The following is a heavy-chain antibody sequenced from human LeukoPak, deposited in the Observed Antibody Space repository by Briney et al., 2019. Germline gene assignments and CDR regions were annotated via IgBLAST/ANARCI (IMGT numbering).Heavy chain of an antibody. J-gene: IGHJ4*02. CDR3: ARGRFGAGYTLDY. D-gene: IGHD3-9*01. CDR2: INTDGRST. CDR1: GFTFSSSW. V-gene: IGHV3-74*01. Sequence: GGSLRLSCAASGFTFSSSWMHWVRQAPGKGLVWVARINTDGRSTSYADSVKGRFTIARDNAKNTLYLQMNSRRAEDTAVYYCARGRFGAGYTLDYWGQGTLVTVSS.